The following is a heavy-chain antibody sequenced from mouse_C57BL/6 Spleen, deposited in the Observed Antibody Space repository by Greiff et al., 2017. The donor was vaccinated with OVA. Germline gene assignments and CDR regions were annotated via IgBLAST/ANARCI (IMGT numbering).Heavy chain of an antibody. CDR1: GFTFSSYG. CDR2: ISSGGSYN. CDR3: GRHATYGNYKNSYAKDY. Sequence: EVMLVESGGDLVKPGGSLKLSCAASGFTFSSYGMSWVRQTPDKRLEWVATISSGGSYNYSPDSVKGRFTISRDNAKNTLYLKKSRLKSEDTAMYYCGRHATYGNYKNSYAKDYWGQGTSVTVSS. D-gene: IGHD2-1*01. J-gene: IGHJ4*01. V-gene: IGHV5-6*02.